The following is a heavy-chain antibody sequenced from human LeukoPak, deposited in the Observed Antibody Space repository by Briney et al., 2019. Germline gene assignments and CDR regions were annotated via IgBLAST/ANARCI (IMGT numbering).Heavy chain of an antibody. Sequence: GGSLRLSCVASGFTFGSYEMNWVRQAPGKGLEWTSYISSTGSGSTIYYADSVKGRFTISRDNAKNSLYLQMNNLRAEDTAIYYCARFFGYSRSWYMDYWGQGTLVTVSS. CDR3: ARFFGYSRSWYMDY. D-gene: IGHD6-13*01. CDR1: GFTFGSYE. CDR2: ISSTGSGSTI. V-gene: IGHV3-48*03. J-gene: IGHJ4*02.